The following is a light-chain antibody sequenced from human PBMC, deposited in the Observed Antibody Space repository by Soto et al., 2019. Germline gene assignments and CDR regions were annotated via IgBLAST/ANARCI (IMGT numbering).Light chain of an antibody. Sequence: DIQMTHSPSSLSASLGDRVTITCRASRGIDIYLNWYHQKPGKAPKLLIYAASNLQSGVPSRFSGSGSGTDFTLTISCLQSEDFATYYCQQYYSYPRTFGQGTKVDI. CDR2: AAS. CDR1: RGIDIY. J-gene: IGKJ1*01. V-gene: IGKV1-39*01. CDR3: QQYYSYPRT.